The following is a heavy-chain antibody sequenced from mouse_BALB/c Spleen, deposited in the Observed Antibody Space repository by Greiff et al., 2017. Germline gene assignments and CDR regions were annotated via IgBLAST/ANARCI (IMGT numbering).Heavy chain of an antibody. J-gene: IGHJ4*01. Sequence: VKLQQSGPELVKPGASVKMSCKASGYTFTDYVISWVKQRTGQGLEWIGEIYPGSGSTYYNEKFKGKATLTADKSSNTAYMQLSSLTSEDSAVYFCAREDSYAMDYWGQGTSVTVSS. CDR2: IYPGSGST. CDR1: GYTFTDYV. CDR3: AREDSYAMDY. V-gene: IGHV1-77*01.